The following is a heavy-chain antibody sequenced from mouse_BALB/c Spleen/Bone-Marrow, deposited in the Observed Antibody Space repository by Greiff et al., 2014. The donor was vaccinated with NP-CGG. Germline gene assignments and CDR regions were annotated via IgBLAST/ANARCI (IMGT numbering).Heavy chain of an antibody. CDR3: ARRGFITTVVEGYFDY. Sequence: VQLQQSGPELEKPGASVKISCKASGYSFTGYNMNWVKQSNGKSLEWIGNIDPYYGGTSYNQKFKGKATLTVDKSSSTAYMQLKSLTSEGSAVYYCARRGFITTVVEGYFDYWGQGTTLTVSS. J-gene: IGHJ2*01. V-gene: IGHV1-39*01. CDR1: GYSFTGYN. CDR2: IDPYYGGT. D-gene: IGHD1-1*01.